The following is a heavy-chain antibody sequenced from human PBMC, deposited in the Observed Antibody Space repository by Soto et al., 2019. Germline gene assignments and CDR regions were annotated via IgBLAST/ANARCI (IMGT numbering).Heavy chain of an antibody. CDR2: IIPIFCTA. CDR1: GGTSSSYA. D-gene: IGHD3-16*01. Sequence: GPPVKVSCKASGGTSSSYAISWVRQAPGQGLEWMGGIIPIFCTANYAQTFQGSVTNTADESTPTDYMELSSLRSEDTDVYYCARRGGGVARNYYYYNGMDVWGQGTTVTVSS. V-gene: IGHV1-69*13. CDR3: ARRGGGVARNYYYYNGMDV. J-gene: IGHJ6*02.